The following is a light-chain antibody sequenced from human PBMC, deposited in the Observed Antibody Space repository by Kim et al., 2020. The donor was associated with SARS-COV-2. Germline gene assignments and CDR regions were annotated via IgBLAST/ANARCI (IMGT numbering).Light chain of an antibody. CDR1: SGHSSYA. Sequence: SAKRTCPLSSGHSSYAIAWHQQQPEKGPRYLMKLNSDGSHSKGDGIPDRFSGSSSGAERYLTISSLQSEDEADYYCQTWGTGIRVFGGGTQLTVL. V-gene: IGLV4-69*01. J-gene: IGLJ3*02. CDR2: LNSDGSH. CDR3: QTWGTGIRV.